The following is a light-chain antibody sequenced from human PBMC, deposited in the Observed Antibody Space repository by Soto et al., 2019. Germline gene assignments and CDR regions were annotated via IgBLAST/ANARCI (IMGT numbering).Light chain of an antibody. Sequence: EVVLTQSPATLSLSPGEKATLSCRASQDINTYLGWYQQKPGQPPRLLIYDASNRASGIPARFSGSGSGTDFTLTISSLEPEDSAVYYSQQRNNWPQDITFGQGTRLEI. CDR3: QQRNNWPQDIT. CDR1: QDINTY. CDR2: DAS. J-gene: IGKJ5*01. V-gene: IGKV3-11*01.